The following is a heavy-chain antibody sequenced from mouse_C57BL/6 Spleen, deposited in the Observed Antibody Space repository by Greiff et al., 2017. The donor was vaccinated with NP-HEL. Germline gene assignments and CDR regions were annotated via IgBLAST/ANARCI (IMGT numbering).Heavy chain of an antibody. Sequence: QVQLKQPGAELVKPGASVKLSCKASGYTFTSYWMHWVKQRPGQGLEWIGMIHPNSGSTNYNEKFKSKATLTVDKSSSTAYMQLSSLTSEDSAVYYCARDSNYPYYYAMDYWGQGTSVTVSS. J-gene: IGHJ4*01. V-gene: IGHV1-64*01. CDR1: GYTFTSYW. D-gene: IGHD2-5*01. CDR3: ARDSNYPYYYAMDY. CDR2: IHPNSGST.